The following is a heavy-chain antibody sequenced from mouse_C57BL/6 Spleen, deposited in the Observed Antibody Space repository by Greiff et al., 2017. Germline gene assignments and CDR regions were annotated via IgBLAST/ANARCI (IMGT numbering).Heavy chain of an antibody. CDR1: GFTFSSYA. CDR3: ARKGNWDGYFDY. J-gene: IGHJ2*01. Sequence: DVHLVESGGGLVKPGGSLKLSCAASGFTFSSYAMSWVRQTPEKRLEWVATISDGGSYTYYPDNVKGRFTISRDNAKNNRYLQMSHLKSEDTAMYYCARKGNWDGYFDYWGQGTTLTVSS. D-gene: IGHD4-1*01. CDR2: ISDGGSYT. V-gene: IGHV5-4*01.